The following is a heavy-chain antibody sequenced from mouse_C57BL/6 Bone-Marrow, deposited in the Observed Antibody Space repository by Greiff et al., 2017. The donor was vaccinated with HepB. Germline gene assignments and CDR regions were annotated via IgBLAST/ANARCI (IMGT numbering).Heavy chain of an antibody. CDR2: ISNGGGST. D-gene: IGHD2-5*01. CDR3: ARRYYSNYGWYFDY. CDR1: GFTFSDYY. V-gene: IGHV5-12*01. Sequence: EVKLVESGGGLVQPGGSLKLSCAASGFTFSDYYMYWVRQTPEKRLEWVAYISNGGGSTYYPDTVKGRFTISRDNAKNTLYLQMSRLKSEDTAMYYCARRYYSNYGWYFDYWGQGTTLTVSS. J-gene: IGHJ2*01.